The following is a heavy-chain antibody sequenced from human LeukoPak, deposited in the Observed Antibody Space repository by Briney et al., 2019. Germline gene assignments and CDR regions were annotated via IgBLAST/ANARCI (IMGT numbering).Heavy chain of an antibody. D-gene: IGHD3-16*01. CDR1: GYTFTGYF. J-gene: IGHJ4*02. V-gene: IGHV1-46*01. CDR3: AREFSGGYFDY. CDR2: IDPSGGSP. Sequence: ASVKVSCKASGYTFTGYFMHWVRKPPGQGLGWMGIIDPSGGSPTYAQKFQGRFTMTSDTSTSTDYTELRSLRTEDTAVYYCAREFSGGYFDYRGQGTLVTVSS.